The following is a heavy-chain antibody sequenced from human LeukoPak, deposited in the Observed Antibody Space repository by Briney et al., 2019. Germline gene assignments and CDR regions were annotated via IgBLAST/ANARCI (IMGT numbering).Heavy chain of an antibody. J-gene: IGHJ3*02. CDR2: IRYDGSNK. CDR1: GFTFSSYG. V-gene: IGHV3-30*02. D-gene: IGHD4-17*01. CDR3: ARSLSVFYDDYGDYAAAFDI. Sequence: PGGSLRLSCAASGFTFSSYGMHWVRQAPGKGLEWVAFIRYDGSNKYYADSVKGRFTISRDNAKNSLYLQMNSLRAEDTAVYYWARSLSVFYDDYGDYAAAFDIWGQGTMVTVSS.